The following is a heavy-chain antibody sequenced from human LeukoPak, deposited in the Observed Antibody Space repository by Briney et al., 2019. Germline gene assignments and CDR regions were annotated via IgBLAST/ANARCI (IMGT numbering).Heavy chain of an antibody. CDR1: GGTFSSYA. CDR2: IIPIFGTA. Sequence: GASVKVSCKASGGTFSSYAISWVRQAPGQGLEWMGGIIPIFGTANYAQKFQGRVTITADESTSTAYMELSGLRSEDTAVYYCARYGQWLVFEESWFDPWGQGTLVTVSS. J-gene: IGHJ5*02. CDR3: ARYGQWLVFEESWFDP. D-gene: IGHD6-19*01. V-gene: IGHV1-69*13.